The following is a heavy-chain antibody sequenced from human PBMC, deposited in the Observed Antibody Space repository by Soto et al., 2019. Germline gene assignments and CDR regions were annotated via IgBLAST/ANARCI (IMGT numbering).Heavy chain of an antibody. D-gene: IGHD3-9*01. CDR1: GFTFATYA. CDR3: TKGGIRQFDWATSYCDS. V-gene: IGHV3-23*04. CDR2: ISGNSGVT. J-gene: IGHJ4*02. Sequence: EVQLVNSGGGLVQPGGSLRISCAASGFTFATYAMSWVRQTPAKGLEWVSAISGNSGVTYYADSVKGRFTISRGNSNDSLYLRMVGLRAEDSAIYYCTKGGIRQFDWATSYCDSWGQGSLVTVSA.